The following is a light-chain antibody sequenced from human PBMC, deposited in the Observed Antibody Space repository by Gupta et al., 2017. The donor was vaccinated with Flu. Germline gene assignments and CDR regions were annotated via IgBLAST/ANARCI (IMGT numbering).Light chain of an antibody. CDR2: MND. CDR3: STWDSSLEAWV. V-gene: IGLV1-47*01. CDR1: PSNTGDHH. Sequence: QSVLTQPPSASGTPGQSMAISGSGSPSNTGDHHVYWYPQFPGTAPKLLIYMNDRRPSGVPNRFSGSKSGTSMSRAITGLRSEDEADYYCSTWDSSLEAWVFGGGTKLTVL. J-gene: IGLJ3*02.